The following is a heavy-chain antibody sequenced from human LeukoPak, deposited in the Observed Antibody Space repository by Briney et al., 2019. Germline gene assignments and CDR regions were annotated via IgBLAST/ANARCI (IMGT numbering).Heavy chain of an antibody. CDR1: GYSISSGYY. Sequence: SETLSLTCAVSGYSISSGYYWGWIRQPPGKGLEWIGSIYHSGSTYYNPSLKSRVTISVDTSKNQFSLKLSPVTAADTAVYYCARQRWGSRTGFDPWGQGTLVTVSS. V-gene: IGHV4-38-2*01. CDR2: IYHSGST. J-gene: IGHJ5*02. CDR3: ARQRWGSRTGFDP. D-gene: IGHD7-27*01.